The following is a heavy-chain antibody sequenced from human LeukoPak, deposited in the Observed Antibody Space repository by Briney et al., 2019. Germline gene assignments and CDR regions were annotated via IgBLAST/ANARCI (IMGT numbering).Heavy chain of an antibody. V-gene: IGHV3-48*02. J-gene: IGHJ4*02. CDR3: ASDPLWFGELYVDY. D-gene: IGHD3-10*01. Sequence: GGSLRLSCAASGFTFSYYWMSWVRQAPGKGLEWVSYISSSSSTIYYADSVKGRFTISRDNAKNSLYLQMNSLRDEDTAVYYCASDPLWFGELYVDYWGQGTLVTVSS. CDR2: ISSSSSTI. CDR1: GFTFSYYW.